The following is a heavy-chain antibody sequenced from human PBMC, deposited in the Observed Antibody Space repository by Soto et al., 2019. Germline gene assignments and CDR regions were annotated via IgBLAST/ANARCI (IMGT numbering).Heavy chain of an antibody. CDR1: GGSFSGYY. V-gene: IGHV4-34*01. D-gene: IGHD6-13*01. Sequence: QVQLQQWGAGLLKPSETLSLTCAVYGGSFSGYYWSWIRQPPGKGLEWIGEINHSGSTNYNPSLKSRGTISVDMSKNQCSRKLSSVTAADTAVYYCARGGRQQLIPTPISYKIDYWGQGTLVTVSS. CDR2: INHSGST. J-gene: IGHJ4*02. CDR3: ARGGRQQLIPTPISYKIDY.